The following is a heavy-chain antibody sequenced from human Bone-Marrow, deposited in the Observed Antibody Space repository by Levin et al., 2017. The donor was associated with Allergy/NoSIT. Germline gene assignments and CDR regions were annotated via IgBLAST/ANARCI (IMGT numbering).Heavy chain of an antibody. D-gene: IGHD2-8*01. CDR3: ARVYADSGKTYYYMDV. CDR1: GFTFTSHP. CDR2: ISESGGST. V-gene: IGHV3-23*01. J-gene: IGHJ6*03. Sequence: GGSLRLSCVASGFTFTSHPMRWVRQAPGKGLEWVSAISESGGSTYYADSVKGRFTISRDNSKNTLYLQMNSLRAEDTAVYYCARVYADSGKTYYYMDVWGKGTTVTVSS.